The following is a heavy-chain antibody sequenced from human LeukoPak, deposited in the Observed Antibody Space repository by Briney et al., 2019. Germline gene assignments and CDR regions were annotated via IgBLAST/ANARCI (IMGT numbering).Heavy chain of an antibody. J-gene: IGHJ4*02. CDR1: GFTFSKHG. D-gene: IGHD3-22*01. CDR3: VASGYGY. CDR2: IRSDGTNK. V-gene: IGHV3-30*02. Sequence: GGSLRLSCAASGFTFSKHGIHWVRQASGKGLEWVAFIRSDGTNKYYVDSVKGRFTISRDNSKNSLYLQMNTLSAEDTAVYYCVASGYGYWGQGTLVTVSS.